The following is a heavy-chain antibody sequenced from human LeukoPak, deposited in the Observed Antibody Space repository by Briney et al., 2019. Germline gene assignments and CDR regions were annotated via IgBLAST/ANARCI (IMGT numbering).Heavy chain of an antibody. CDR1: GFTFSSYW. V-gene: IGHV3-74*01. CDR3: ARDYGRSRDYGMDV. D-gene: IGHD3-10*01. CDR2: INSDGSST. Sequence: GGSLRLSCAASGFTFSSYWMHWVRQAPGKGLVWVSRINSDGSSTTYADSVKGRFTVSRDNAKNTLYLQMNSLIAEDTAVYFCARDYGRSRDYGMDVWGQGTTVTVSS. J-gene: IGHJ6*02.